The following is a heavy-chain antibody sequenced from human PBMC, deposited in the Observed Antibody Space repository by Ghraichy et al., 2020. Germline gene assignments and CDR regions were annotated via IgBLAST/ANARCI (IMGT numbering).Heavy chain of an antibody. Sequence: GGSLRLSCATSGFTFRNHDMHWVRQAPGRGLEWVAVISDNGRKTLYEESVKGRFTISRDNAKNTLFLEMNSLQIDDRGVYYCVRDHSDYSDTYDYIFAFWGQGTLVAVSS. CDR2: ISDNGRKT. CDR1: GFTFRNHD. V-gene: IGHV3-30*03. J-gene: IGHJ4*02. CDR3: VRDHSDYSDTYDYIFAF. D-gene: IGHD3-16*01.